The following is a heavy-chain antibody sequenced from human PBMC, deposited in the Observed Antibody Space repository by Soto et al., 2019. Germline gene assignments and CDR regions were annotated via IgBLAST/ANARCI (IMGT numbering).Heavy chain of an antibody. D-gene: IGHD3-3*01. Sequence: EVRLVDSGGGLVQPGGSLRLSCAASGFIVSGSFMTWVRQVPGKGPEWVSTLSSDDKTYYADSVRGRFTISRDSSKNTLFLQMNTLRAEDTAVYDCARDIFGGSYDFWHGGQGTLGNVSS. CDR3: ARDIFGGSYDFWH. V-gene: IGHV3-66*01. CDR1: GFIVSGSF. CDR2: LSSDDKT. J-gene: IGHJ4*02.